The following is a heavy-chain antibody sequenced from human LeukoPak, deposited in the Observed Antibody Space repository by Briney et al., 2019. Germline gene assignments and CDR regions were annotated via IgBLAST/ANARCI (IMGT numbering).Heavy chain of an antibody. V-gene: IGHV3-30*18. CDR3: VKDMNSGSPLYYFQS. CDR2: ISYDGDKK. Sequence: GGSLRLSCAASGFTFSNAYMNWVRQAPGKGLEWVAVISYDGDKKYYPDSVKGRFTISRDDSRNALYLQVSSLGAEDTAVYYCVKDMNSGSPLYYFQSWGQGTLVTVSS. J-gene: IGHJ4*02. D-gene: IGHD2/OR15-2a*01. CDR1: GFTFSNAY.